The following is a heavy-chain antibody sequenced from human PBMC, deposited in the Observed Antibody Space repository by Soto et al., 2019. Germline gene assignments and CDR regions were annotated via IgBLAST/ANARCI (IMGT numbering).Heavy chain of an antibody. J-gene: IGHJ4*02. CDR1: GYNYNNYG. CDR2: ISAFNHKA. CDR3: ARQHNDLWTDSPDFDY. D-gene: IGHD3-9*01. V-gene: IGHV1-18*04. Sequence: QVQLVQSGGEVKKPGASVKVSCKASGYNYNNYGVTWVRQAPGQGLEWMGWISAFNHKANYAPNIQDRVTMTIDTATNTAHMEIMILSPAATAVYYCARQHNDLWTDSPDFDYWGQGTLVTVSA.